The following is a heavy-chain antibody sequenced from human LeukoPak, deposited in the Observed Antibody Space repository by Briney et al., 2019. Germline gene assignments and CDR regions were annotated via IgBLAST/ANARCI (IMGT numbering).Heavy chain of an antibody. D-gene: IGHD6-13*01. CDR1: GFTFSSYG. CDR3: AKGEYSSSWYSSLLLDYYYYGMDV. V-gene: IGHV3-30*18. J-gene: IGHJ6*02. CDR2: ISYDGSNK. Sequence: GGSLRLSCAASGFTFSSYGMHWVRQAPGKGLEWVAVISYDGSNKYYADPVKGRFTISRDNSKNTLYLQMNSLRAEDTAVYYCAKGEYSSSWYSSLLLDYYYYGMDVWGQGTTVTVSS.